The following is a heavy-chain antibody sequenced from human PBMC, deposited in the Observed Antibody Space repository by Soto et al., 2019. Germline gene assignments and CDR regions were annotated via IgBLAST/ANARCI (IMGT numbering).Heavy chain of an antibody. CDR2: IYYSGST. Sequence: QMQLRESGPGLVKPSQTLSLTCTVSNGSITSGGYYWSWTRQHPGKGLEWIGYIYYSGSTFYNPSLKTRVTISVDTSKNQFSPKLSSVTAADTAVYYCARLNCDGGYWGQGTLVTVSS. D-gene: IGHD1-20*01. CDR1: NGSITSGGYY. CDR3: ARLNCDGGY. J-gene: IGHJ4*02. V-gene: IGHV4-31*02.